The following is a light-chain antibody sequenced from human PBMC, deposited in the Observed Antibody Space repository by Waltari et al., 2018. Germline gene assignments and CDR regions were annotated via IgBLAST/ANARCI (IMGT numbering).Light chain of an antibody. CDR3: QVWDTSIDLSV. J-gene: IGLJ1*01. V-gene: IGLV3-21*04. CDR2: YDN. Sequence: SYVLTQAPSVSVAPGETARITCGGNNIAAKNVHWYQQKPGQAPVVVIFYDNDRPSWIPERFSGSNSGNTATLTISRAEAGDEADYYCQVWDTSIDLSVFGTGTKVTVL. CDR1: NIAAKN.